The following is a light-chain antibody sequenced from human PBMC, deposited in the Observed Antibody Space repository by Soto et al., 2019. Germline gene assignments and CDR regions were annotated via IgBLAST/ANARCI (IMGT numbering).Light chain of an antibody. Sequence: EIVLTQSPATLSLSPGERATLSCRASQSVSSYLAWYQQKPGQAPRLLIYDASNRATGIPARFSGSGSGSDFTLTISSLQAEDVAVYFCQQWLSPPFTFGPGTYVDVK. CDR1: QSVSSY. CDR2: DAS. J-gene: IGKJ3*01. V-gene: IGKV3-11*01. CDR3: QQWLSPPFT.